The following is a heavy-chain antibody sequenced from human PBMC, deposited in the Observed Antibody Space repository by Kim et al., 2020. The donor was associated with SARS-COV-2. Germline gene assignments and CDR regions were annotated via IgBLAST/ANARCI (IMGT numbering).Heavy chain of an antibody. J-gene: IGHJ4*02. CDR3: ARENISSSSWPFDY. Sequence: AVSVKSRITSNPDTSKNQFSLQLNSVTPEDTAVYYCARENISSSSWPFDYWGQGTLVTVSS. V-gene: IGHV6-1*01. D-gene: IGHD6-13*01.